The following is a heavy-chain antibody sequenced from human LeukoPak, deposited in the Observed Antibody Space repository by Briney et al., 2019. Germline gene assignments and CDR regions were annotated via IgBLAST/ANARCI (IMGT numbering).Heavy chain of an antibody. J-gene: IGHJ1*01. CDR1: GFTFSNSG. CDR3: AKVQDGSSWYEYFQH. V-gene: IGHV3-21*01. D-gene: IGHD6-13*01. CDR2: ISSSSTYI. Sequence: GGSLRLSCAASGFTFSNSGMNWVRQAPGKGLEWVSSISSSSTYIYYADSVKGRFTISRDNAKNSLFLQMNSLRAEDTAVYYCAKVQDGSSWYEYFQHWGQGTLVTVSS.